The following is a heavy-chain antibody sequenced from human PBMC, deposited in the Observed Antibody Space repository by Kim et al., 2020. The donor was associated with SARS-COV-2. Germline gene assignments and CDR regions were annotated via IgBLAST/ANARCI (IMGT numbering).Heavy chain of an antibody. Sequence: KSRVTISVDTSKNQFSLKLSSVTAADTAVYYCARKGDVRVYYYYYYYMDVWGKGTTVTVSS. CDR3: ARKGDVRVYYYYYYYMDV. J-gene: IGHJ6*03. D-gene: IGHD1-26*01. V-gene: IGHV4-34*01.